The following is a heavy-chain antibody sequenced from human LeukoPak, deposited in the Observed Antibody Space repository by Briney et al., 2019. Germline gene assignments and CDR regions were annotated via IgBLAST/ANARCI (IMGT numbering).Heavy chain of an antibody. Sequence: PGGSLRLSCAASGFTFSSYGMSWVRQAPGKGLEWVSGINWNGGSTGYADSVKGRFTISRDNAKNSLYLQMNSLRAEDTALYYCARGYDFWSGYYPENSPLDYWGQGTLVTVSS. V-gene: IGHV3-20*04. D-gene: IGHD3-3*01. J-gene: IGHJ4*02. CDR2: INWNGGST. CDR1: GFTFSSYG. CDR3: ARGYDFWSGYYPENSPLDY.